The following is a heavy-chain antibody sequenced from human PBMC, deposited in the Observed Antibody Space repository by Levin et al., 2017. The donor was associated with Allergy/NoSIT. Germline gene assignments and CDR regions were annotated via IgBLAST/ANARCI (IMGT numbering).Heavy chain of an antibody. J-gene: IGHJ6*02. CDR3: TRDISSSWYGFNYGMDV. D-gene: IGHD6-13*01. CDR2: IRSEAYGGTT. V-gene: IGHV3-49*03. Sequence: GESLKISCKGFGFTFGDYAMSWFRQAPGKGLEWVGFIRSEAYGGTTEYAASVKGRFTISRDDSKSIAYLQMNSLKSEDTAVYYCTRDISSSWYGFNYGMDVWGQGTTVTVSS. CDR1: GFTFGDYA.